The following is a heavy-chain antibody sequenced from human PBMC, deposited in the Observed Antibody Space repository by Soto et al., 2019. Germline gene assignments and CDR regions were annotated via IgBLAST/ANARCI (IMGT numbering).Heavy chain of an antibody. CDR2: IYYSGST. J-gene: IGHJ4*02. V-gene: IGHV4-31*03. CDR1: GGSISSGGYY. CDR3: ARSHITIFGVVIEFDY. D-gene: IGHD3-3*01. Sequence: SETLSLTCTVSGGSISSGGYYWSWIRQHPGKGLEWIGYIYYSGSTYYNPSLKSRVTISVDTSKNQFSLKLSSVTAADTAVYYCARSHITIFGVVIEFDYWGQGTLVTVSS.